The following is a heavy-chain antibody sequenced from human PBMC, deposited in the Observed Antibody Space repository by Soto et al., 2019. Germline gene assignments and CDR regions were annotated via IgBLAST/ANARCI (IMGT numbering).Heavy chain of an antibody. D-gene: IGHD1-1*01. V-gene: IGHV4-4*07. Sequence: PSETLPLTCTVSGASISGLYCSWIRKSAGKELEWIGRIYATGTTDYNPSIKSRVMMSVDTSKKQFSLKLRSVTAADTAVYYCVRDGTKTLRDWFDSWGQGISVTVSS. CDR2: IYATGTT. J-gene: IGHJ5*01. CDR3: VRDGTKTLRDWFDS. CDR1: GASISGLY.